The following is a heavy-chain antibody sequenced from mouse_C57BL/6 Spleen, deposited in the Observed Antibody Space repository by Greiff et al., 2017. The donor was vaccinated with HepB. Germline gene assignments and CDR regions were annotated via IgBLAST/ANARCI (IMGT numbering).Heavy chain of an antibody. CDR2: ISSGSSTI. Sequence: DVMLVESGGGLVKPGGSLKLSCAASGFTFSDYGMHWVRQAPEKGLEWVAYISSGSSTIYYADTVKGRFTISRDNAKNTLFLQMTSLRSEDTAMYYCASANWDDYAMDYWGQGTSVTVSS. CDR1: GFTFSDYG. J-gene: IGHJ4*01. D-gene: IGHD4-1*02. CDR3: ASANWDDYAMDY. V-gene: IGHV5-17*01.